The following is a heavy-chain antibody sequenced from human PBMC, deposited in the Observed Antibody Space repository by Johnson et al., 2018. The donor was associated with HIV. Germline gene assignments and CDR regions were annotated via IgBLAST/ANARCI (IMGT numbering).Heavy chain of an antibody. Sequence: VQLVESGGGVVQPGRSLRLSCAASGFTFSSYAMHWVRQAPGKGLEWMAVISYDGNNKYYADSVKGRFTISRDNSKNTVYLHMNSLRAEDTAVYYCARDNGIAAAGDLDIWGQGTMVTVSS. CDR2: ISYDGNNK. J-gene: IGHJ3*02. D-gene: IGHD6-13*01. V-gene: IGHV3-30-3*01. CDR1: GFTFSSYA. CDR3: ARDNGIAAAGDLDI.